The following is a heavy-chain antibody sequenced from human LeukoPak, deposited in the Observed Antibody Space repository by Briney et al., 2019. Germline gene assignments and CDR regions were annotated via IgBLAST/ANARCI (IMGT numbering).Heavy chain of an antibody. CDR3: ASAEGSGSYYKSRPNWFDP. J-gene: IGHJ5*02. CDR2: INHSGST. Sequence: NSSETLSLTCTVSGGSISSSSYYWGWIRQPPGKGLEWIGEINHSGSTNYNPSLKSRVTISVDTSKNQFSLKLSSVTAADTAVYYCASAEGSGSYYKSRPNWFDPWGQGTLVTVSS. V-gene: IGHV4-39*07. CDR1: GGSISSSSYY. D-gene: IGHD3-10*01.